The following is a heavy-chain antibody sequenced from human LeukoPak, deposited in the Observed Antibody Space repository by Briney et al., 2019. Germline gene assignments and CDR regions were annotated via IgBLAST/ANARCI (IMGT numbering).Heavy chain of an antibody. CDR2: IYYSGST. D-gene: IGHD6-19*01. CDR3: ARSHQQWLVIWANAFDI. Sequence: SETLSLTCTVSGGSISSYYWSWIRQPPGKGLEWIGYIYYSGSTNYNPSLKSRVTISVDTSKNQFSLKLSSVTAADTAVYYCARSHQQWLVIWANAFDIWGQGTMVTVSS. J-gene: IGHJ3*02. CDR1: GGSISSYY. V-gene: IGHV4-59*01.